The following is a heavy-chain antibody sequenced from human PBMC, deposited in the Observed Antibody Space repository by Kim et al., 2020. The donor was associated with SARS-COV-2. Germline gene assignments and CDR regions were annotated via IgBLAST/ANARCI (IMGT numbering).Heavy chain of an antibody. CDR1: GGSISSSSHY. CDR2: IYFSGST. D-gene: IGHD5-18*01. V-gene: IGHV4-39*01. CDR3: ARHTWIQLLDYFDS. Sequence: SETLSLTCIVSGGSISSSSHYWGWIRQPPWKVLEWIGTIYFSGSTYYTPSLKSRVAISVYTSKNQFSLKLSSVTAADTAVYYCARHTWIQLLDYFDSWR. J-gene: IGHJ4*01.